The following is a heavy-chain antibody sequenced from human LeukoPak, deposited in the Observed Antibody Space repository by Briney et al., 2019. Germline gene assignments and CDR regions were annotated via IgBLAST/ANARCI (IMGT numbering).Heavy chain of an antibody. V-gene: IGHV3-48*04. J-gene: IGHJ4*02. Sequence: GGSLRLSCAASGFTFSSYSMNWVRQAPGKGLEWVSYISSSSSTIYYADSVKGRFTISRDNAKNSLYLQMNSLRAEDTAVYYCARVADFGSGWYKGGLDYWGQGTLVTVSS. D-gene: IGHD6-19*01. CDR1: GFTFSSYS. CDR2: ISSSSSTI. CDR3: ARVADFGSGWYKGGLDY.